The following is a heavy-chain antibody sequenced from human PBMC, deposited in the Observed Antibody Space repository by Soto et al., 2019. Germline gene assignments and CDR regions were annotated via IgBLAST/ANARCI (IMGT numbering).Heavy chain of an antibody. CDR1: GGTFSSYA. CDR2: IIPIFGTA. CDR3: ARVGPLARDSSGYGDY. Sequence: SVKVSCKASGGTFSSYAISWVRQAPGQGLEWMGGIIPIFGTANYAQKFQGRVTITADESTSTAYMELSSLRSEDTAVYYCARVGPLARDSSGYGDYWGQGTLVTVSS. D-gene: IGHD3-22*01. V-gene: IGHV1-69*13. J-gene: IGHJ4*02.